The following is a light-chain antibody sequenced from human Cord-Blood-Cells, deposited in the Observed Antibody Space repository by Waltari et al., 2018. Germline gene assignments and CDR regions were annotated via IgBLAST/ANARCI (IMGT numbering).Light chain of an antibody. CDR3: QQFNNYPLYT. J-gene: IGKJ2*01. Sequence: ASQLTQSPSSLSASVGDRVTITCWASQGISSALAWYQQKPGKAPKLLIYDASSLESGVPSRFSGSGSGTDFTLTISSLQPEDFATYYCQQFNNYPLYTFGQGTKLEIK. CDR1: QGISSA. CDR2: DAS. V-gene: IGKV1D-13*01.